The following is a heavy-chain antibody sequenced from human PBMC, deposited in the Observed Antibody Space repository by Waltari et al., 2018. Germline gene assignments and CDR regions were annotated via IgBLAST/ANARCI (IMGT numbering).Heavy chain of an antibody. J-gene: IGHJ3*02. CDR3: ARDREWLPPNDAFDI. D-gene: IGHD5-18*01. CDR1: GFTFSSYS. Sequence: EVQLVESGGGLVKPGGSLRLSCAASGFTFSSYSMNWVRQAPGKGLEWVPSISSSSSYIYYADSGKGRFTISRDNAKHSLYLQMNRLRAEDTAVYYCARDREWLPPNDAFDIWGQGTMVTVSS. V-gene: IGHV3-21*01. CDR2: ISSSSSYI.